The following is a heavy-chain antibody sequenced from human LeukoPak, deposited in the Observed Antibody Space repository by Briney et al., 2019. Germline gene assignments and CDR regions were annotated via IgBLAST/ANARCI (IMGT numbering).Heavy chain of an antibody. J-gene: IGHJ4*02. D-gene: IGHD4-23*01. CDR3: STDDPRWPY. CDR2: IKSKTDGGAA. Sequence: KPEGSLRLSCAASGLTFSGAWMSWVRQAPGKGLEWVGRIKSKTDGGAADYAAPVKGRFTISRDDSKNTLYLQMNSLKTEDTAVYYCSTDDPRWPYWGQGTLVTVSS. V-gene: IGHV3-15*01. CDR1: GLTFSGAW.